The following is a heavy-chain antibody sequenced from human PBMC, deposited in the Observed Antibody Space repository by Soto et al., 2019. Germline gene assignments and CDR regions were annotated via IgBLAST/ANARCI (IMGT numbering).Heavy chain of an antibody. J-gene: IGHJ4*02. V-gene: IGHV3-23*01. CDR1: GFTFSSDA. CDR2: ISGSGDST. CDR3: AKDRDCSGGSCYYNY. Sequence: GGSLRLSCAASGFTFSSDAMNWVRQAPGKGLEWVSVISGSGDSTYYADSVKGRFTISRDNSKNTLYLQMNSLRAEDTAVYYCAKDRDCSGGSCYYNYWGQGTLVTVSS. D-gene: IGHD2-15*01.